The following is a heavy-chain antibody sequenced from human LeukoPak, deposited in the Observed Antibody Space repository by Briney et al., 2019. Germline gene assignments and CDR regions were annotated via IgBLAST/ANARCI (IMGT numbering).Heavy chain of an antibody. V-gene: IGHV4-61*02. CDR3: ARELVVPAAIGWFDP. CDR2: IYTSGST. D-gene: IGHD2-2*02. Sequence: SQTLSLTCTVSGGSISSGSYCWSWIRQPAGKGLEWIGRIYTSGSTNYNPSLKSRVTISVDTSKNQFSLKLSSVTAADTAVYYCARELVVPAAIGWFDPWGQGTLVTVSS. J-gene: IGHJ5*02. CDR1: GGSISSGSYC.